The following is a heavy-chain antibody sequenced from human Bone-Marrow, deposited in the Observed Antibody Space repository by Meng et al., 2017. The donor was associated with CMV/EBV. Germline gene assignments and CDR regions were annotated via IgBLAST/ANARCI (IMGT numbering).Heavy chain of an antibody. CDR3: ARDASGWSSD. J-gene: IGHJ4*02. CDR2: MKGDGSEK. D-gene: IGHD6-19*01. Sequence: GGSLRPSCAASGFSSRNSWMSWLRQAPGKGLEWVANMKGDGSEKYYVDSVKGRFTISGDNAENSLFLQMNSLRDEDTAVYFCARDASGWSSDWGQGTLVTVSS. V-gene: IGHV3-7*01. CDR1: GFSSRNSW.